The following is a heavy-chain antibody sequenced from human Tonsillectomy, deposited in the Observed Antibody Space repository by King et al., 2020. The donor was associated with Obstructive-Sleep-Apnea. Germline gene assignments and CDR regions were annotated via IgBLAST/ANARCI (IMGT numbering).Heavy chain of an antibody. Sequence: VQLVESGGGVVQPGRSLRLSCAASGFTFITYAMHWVRQVPGKGLEWVSVISYDGSHKYYADSLKGRFTISRDNSKNTLFMQMNSLIPEDTAVYYCARTAVDPYSSSGYYYYYGMDVWGQGTTVTVSS. D-gene: IGHD6-13*01. V-gene: IGHV3-30-3*01. CDR1: GFTFITYA. J-gene: IGHJ6*02. CDR3: ARTAVDPYSSSGYYYYYGMDV. CDR2: ISYDGSHK.